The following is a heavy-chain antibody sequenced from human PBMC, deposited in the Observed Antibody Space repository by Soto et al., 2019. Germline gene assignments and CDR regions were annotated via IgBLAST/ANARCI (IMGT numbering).Heavy chain of an antibody. Sequence: QVHLVQSGAVVKKPGASVNVSCQASGYTFISYAIHWVRQAPGQGLEWMGWINGGNGNTKYSPKFQARVTITRDTSASTAYMELSSLKSEDTAVYYCAKGYPYGNNQFDYWGQGTLVTVSS. J-gene: IGHJ4*02. CDR3: AKGYPYGNNQFDY. CDR1: GYTFISYA. CDR2: INGGNGNT. D-gene: IGHD5-18*01. V-gene: IGHV1-3*01.